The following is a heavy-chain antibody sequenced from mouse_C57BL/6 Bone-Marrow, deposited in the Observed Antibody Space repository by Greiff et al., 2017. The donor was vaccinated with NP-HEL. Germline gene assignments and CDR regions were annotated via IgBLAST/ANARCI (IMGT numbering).Heavy chain of an antibody. CDR3: ARTNWDGRLVAY. D-gene: IGHD4-1*01. V-gene: IGHV5-17*01. Sequence: DVMLVESGGGLVKPGGSLKLSCAASGFTFSDYGMHWVRQAPEKGLEWVAYISSGSRTIYYADTVKGRCTITSDNAKNTLFQKMTSLGSEDTAMDYCARTNWDGRLVAYWGQGTLVTVSA. CDR2: ISSGSRTI. J-gene: IGHJ3*01. CDR1: GFTFSDYG.